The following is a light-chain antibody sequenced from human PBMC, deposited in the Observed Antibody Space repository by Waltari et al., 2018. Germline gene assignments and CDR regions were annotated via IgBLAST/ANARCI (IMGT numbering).Light chain of an antibody. CDR1: QDIDPY. Sequence: IQVTQSPSSLSAAPGDTVTITCRASQDIDPYLNWYQQKPGKSPQRLIFSASTLETGVPSRFSGSGSGTDFTLTITSLQPEDFATYYCLQFTSPPYTFGQWTKVEI. CDR2: SAS. CDR3: LQFTSPPYT. V-gene: IGKV1-13*02. J-gene: IGKJ2*01.